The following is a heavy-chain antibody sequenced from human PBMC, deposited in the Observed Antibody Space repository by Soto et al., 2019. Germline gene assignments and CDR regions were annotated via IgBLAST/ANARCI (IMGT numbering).Heavy chain of an antibody. CDR3: ARHHVGIYGSGSRHPDYYSGMDV. V-gene: IGHV4-39*01. CDR1: GGSIRSSICY. D-gene: IGHD3-10*01. Sequence: HSVLQSLTGTVSGGSIRSSICYWGRIRQPPGKGLEWIGSIYYSGSTYYNPSLKSRVTISVDTSKNQFSLKLSSVTAADTAVYYCARHHVGIYGSGSRHPDYYSGMDVWGQGTTVTVSS. J-gene: IGHJ6*02. CDR2: IYYSGST.